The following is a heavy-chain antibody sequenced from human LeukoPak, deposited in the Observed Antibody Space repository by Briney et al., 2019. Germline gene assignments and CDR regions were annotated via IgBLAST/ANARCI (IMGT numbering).Heavy chain of an antibody. CDR1: GYTFTGYY. D-gene: IGHD2-2*01. V-gene: IGHV1-2*02. Sequence: ASVKVSCKASGYTFTGYYMHWVRQAPGQGLEWMGWINPNSGVTKYAQKFQGRVTMTRDTSISTAYMELSRLRSDDTVVYYCASELTETRYCSSTSCPTSMDVWGKGTTVTVSS. CDR3: ASELTETRYCSSTSCPTSMDV. J-gene: IGHJ6*03. CDR2: INPNSGVT.